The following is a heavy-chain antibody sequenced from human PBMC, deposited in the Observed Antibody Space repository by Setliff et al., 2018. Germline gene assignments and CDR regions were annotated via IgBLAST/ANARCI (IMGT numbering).Heavy chain of an antibody. CDR3: ARGIKNYYGLGRFYN. CDR1: GGSISSHY. CDR2: IIHSGGT. J-gene: IGHJ4*02. Sequence: PSETLSLTCSVSGGSISSHYWSWIRQPPGKRLEWIGEIIHSGGTNYNPSLKSRVTMSVDRSKSQFTLNLFSVTAADTAVYYCARGIKNYYGLGRFYNWGQGTPVTVSS. D-gene: IGHD3-10*01. V-gene: IGHV4-34*01.